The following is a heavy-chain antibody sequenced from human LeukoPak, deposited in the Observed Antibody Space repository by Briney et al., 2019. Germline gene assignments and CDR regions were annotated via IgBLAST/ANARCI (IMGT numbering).Heavy chain of an antibody. D-gene: IGHD1-7*01. Sequence: GGSLRLSCAASGFTFSSYGMHWVRQAPGKGLEWVAVISYDGSDKYYADSVKGRFTISRDNSKNTLYLQMNSLRAEDTAVYYCAKIRVIFNWNYAYYFDYWGQGSLVTVSS. V-gene: IGHV3-30*18. CDR1: GFTFSSYG. CDR2: ISYDGSDK. CDR3: AKIRVIFNWNYAYYFDY. J-gene: IGHJ4*02.